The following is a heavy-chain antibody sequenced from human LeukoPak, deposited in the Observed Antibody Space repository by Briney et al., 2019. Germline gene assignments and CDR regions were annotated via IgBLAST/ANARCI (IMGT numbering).Heavy chain of an antibody. V-gene: IGHV1-2*04. Sequence: ASVKVSCKASGYTFTGYYMHWVRQAPGQGLEWMGWINPNSGGTNYAQKFQGWVTMTRDTSISTAYMELSRLRSDDTAVYYCARDRNPERSNWFDPWGQGTLVTVSS. CDR2: INPNSGGT. CDR1: GYTFTGYY. CDR3: ARDRNPERSNWFDP. J-gene: IGHJ5*02. D-gene: IGHD1-14*01.